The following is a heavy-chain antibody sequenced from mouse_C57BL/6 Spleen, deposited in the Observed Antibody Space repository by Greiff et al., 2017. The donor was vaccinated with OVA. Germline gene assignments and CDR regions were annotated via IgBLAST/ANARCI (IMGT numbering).Heavy chain of an antibody. J-gene: IGHJ3*01. CDR1: GYTFTSYW. V-gene: IGHV1-55*01. CDR3: ARVGNYLTGPRLFAD. D-gene: IGHD2-1*01. CDR2: IYPGSGST. Sequence: QVQLQQPGAELVKPGASVKMSCKASGYTFTSYWITWVKQRPGQGLEWIGDIYPGSGSTNYNEKFKSKATLTVDTSSSTAYMQLSSLTSEDSAVYCCARVGNYLTGPRLFADWGQGTLVTVSA.